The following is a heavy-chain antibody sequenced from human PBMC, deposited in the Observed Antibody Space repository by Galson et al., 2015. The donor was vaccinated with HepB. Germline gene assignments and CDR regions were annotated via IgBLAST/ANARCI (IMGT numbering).Heavy chain of an antibody. V-gene: IGHV3-20*01. J-gene: IGHJ4*02. Sequence: SLRLSGAVSGFNFDEYGMSWVRQVPGKGLEWVAGINWKDGSIGYAGSVEGRFTISRDNAKNSLYLQMNSLRVEDTALYHCARGDGGDYWGQGTLVTVSS. CDR1: GFNFDEYG. CDR3: ARGDGGDY. D-gene: IGHD5-24*01. CDR2: INWKDGSI.